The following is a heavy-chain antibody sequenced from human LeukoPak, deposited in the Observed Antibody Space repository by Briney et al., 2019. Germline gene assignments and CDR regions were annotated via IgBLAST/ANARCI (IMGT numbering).Heavy chain of an antibody. CDR3: ARSVYSYYAKWFDP. J-gene: IGHJ5*02. CDR1: GFAFSSYW. V-gene: IGHV3-74*01. CDR2: INSDGSST. D-gene: IGHD4-11*01. Sequence: GGSLRLSCAASGFAFSSYWMHWARQAPGKGLVWVSRINSDGSSTTYADSVQGRFTISRDNAKNTLYLQMNSLRADDTAVYYCARSVYSYYAKWFDPWGQGTLVTVSS.